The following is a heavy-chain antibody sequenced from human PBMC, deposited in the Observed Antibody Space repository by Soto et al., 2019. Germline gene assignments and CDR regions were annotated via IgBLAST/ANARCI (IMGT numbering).Heavy chain of an antibody. CDR3: ARPYEGGYSSNHHYYYALDV. CDR1: GGTFSRYS. Sequence: QVQLVQSGAEVKKPGSSVKVSCKISGGTFSRYSISWVRQAPGQGLEWMGGIVPIFGTRNYAQKFQDRVNITTDESATTAHMELSNLRSEETAVYYCARPYEGGYSSNHHYYYALDVWGQGTAVTVSS. CDR2: IVPIFGTR. J-gene: IGHJ6*02. D-gene: IGHD3-22*01. V-gene: IGHV1-69*01.